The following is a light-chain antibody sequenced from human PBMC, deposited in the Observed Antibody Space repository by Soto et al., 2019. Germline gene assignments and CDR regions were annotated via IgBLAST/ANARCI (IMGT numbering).Light chain of an antibody. CDR2: GAS. CDR1: QSVNKNY. J-gene: IGKJ1*01. CDR3: QQYGSSPRA. V-gene: IGKV3-20*01. Sequence: EIVLTQSPGTLSLSPGDRATLSCRASQSVNKNYLAWHQQKPGQAPRLPIYGASIRATGIPDRFSGSGSGTDFSLTISRLEPEDFAVYYCQQYGSSPRAFGQGTKVEVK.